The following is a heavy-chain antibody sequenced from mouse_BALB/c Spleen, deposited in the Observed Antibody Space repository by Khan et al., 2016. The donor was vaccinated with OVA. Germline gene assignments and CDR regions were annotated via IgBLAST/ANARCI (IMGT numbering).Heavy chain of an antibody. V-gene: IGHV9-1*02. CDR3: ARGASYWYFDV. CDR1: GYTFTNYG. Sequence: QIQLVQSGPELKKPGETAKISCKASGYTFTNYGMNWLKQAPGKGLKWMGWINTYTGEPTYTVDFKGRFAFSLEDSASTAYLQINNLKNEDMATYFCARGASYWYFDVWGAGTTVTVSS. J-gene: IGHJ1*01. CDR2: INTYTGEP.